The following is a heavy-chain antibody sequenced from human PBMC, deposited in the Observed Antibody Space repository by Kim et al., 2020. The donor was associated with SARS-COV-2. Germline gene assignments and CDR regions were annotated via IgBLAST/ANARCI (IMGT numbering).Heavy chain of an antibody. J-gene: IGHJ4*02. CDR1: GYTFTSYY. V-gene: IGHV1-46*01. CDR3: ARVGVPYSSSWSHDY. Sequence: ASVKVSCKASGYTFTSYYMHWVRQAPGQGLEWMGIINPSGGSTSYAQKFQGRVTMTRDTSTSTVYMELSSLRSEDTAVYYCARVGVPYSSSWSHDYWGQGTLVTVSS. D-gene: IGHD6-13*01. CDR2: INPSGGST.